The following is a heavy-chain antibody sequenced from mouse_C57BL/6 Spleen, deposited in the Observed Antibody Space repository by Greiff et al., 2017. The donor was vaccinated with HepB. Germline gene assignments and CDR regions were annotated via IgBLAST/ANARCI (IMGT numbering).Heavy chain of an antibody. J-gene: IGHJ3*01. V-gene: IGHV1-69*01. CDR3: ARWGSSYSFAY. D-gene: IGHD1-1*01. CDR2: IDPSDSYT. Sequence: VQLQQPGAELVMPGASVKLSCKASGYTFTSYWMHWVKQRPGQGLEWIGEIDPSDSYTNYNQKFKGKSTLTVDKSSSTAYMQLSSLTSEDSAVYCCARWGSSYSFAYWGQGTLVTVSA. CDR1: GYTFTSYW.